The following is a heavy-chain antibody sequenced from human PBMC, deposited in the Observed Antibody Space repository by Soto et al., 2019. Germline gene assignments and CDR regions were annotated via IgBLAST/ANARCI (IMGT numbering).Heavy chain of an antibody. CDR3: ARDIVVVVAATEDYYYCGMDV. D-gene: IGHD2-15*01. CDR2: IIPIFGTA. V-gene: IGHV1-69*01. Sequence: QVQLVQSGAEVKKPGSSVKVSCKASGGTFSSYAISWVRQAPGQGVEWMGGIIPIFGTANYAQEFQGRVTITADESTSTAYMELSSLRSEDTAVYYCARDIVVVVAATEDYYYCGMDVWGQGTTVTVSS. CDR1: GGTFSSYA. J-gene: IGHJ6*02.